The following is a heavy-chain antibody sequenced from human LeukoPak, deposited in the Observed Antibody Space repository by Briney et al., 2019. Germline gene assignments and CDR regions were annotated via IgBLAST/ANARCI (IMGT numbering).Heavy chain of an antibody. V-gene: IGHV1-69*05. D-gene: IGHD2-2*01. Sequence: KISCKGSGYSFTSYWIGWVRQAPGQGLEWMGGIIPIFGTANYAQKFQGRVTITTDESTSTAYMELSSLRSEDTAVYYCAREINYLGCSSTSCHAHYYYMDVWGKGTTVTVSS. CDR3: AREINYLGCSSTSCHAHYYYMDV. CDR1: GYSFTSYW. J-gene: IGHJ6*03. CDR2: IIPIFGTA.